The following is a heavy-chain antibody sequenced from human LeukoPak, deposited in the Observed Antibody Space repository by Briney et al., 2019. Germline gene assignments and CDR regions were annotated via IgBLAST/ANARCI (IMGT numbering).Heavy chain of an antibody. V-gene: IGHV1-18*01. D-gene: IGHD6-19*01. CDR2: ISAYNGNT. J-gene: IGHJ3*02. CDR1: GYTFTSYG. CDR3: AKGIAVADSYAFDI. Sequence: ASVKVSCKASGYTFTSYGISWVRQAPGQGLERMGWISAYNGNTNYAQKLQGRVTMTTDTSTSTAYMELRSLRSDDTAVYYCAKGIAVADSYAFDIWGQGTMVTVSS.